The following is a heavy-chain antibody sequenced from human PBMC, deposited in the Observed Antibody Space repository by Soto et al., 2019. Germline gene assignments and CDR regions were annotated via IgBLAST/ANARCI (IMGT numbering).Heavy chain of an antibody. CDR3: ARGRGDTYYYDSSGYWPDY. CDR1: GGSFSGYY. CDR2: INHSGST. V-gene: IGHV4-34*01. Sequence: QVQLQQWGAGLLKPSETLSLTCAVYGGSFSGYYWSWIRQPPGKGLEWIGEINHSGSTNYNPSLKSRVTISVDTSKNQFSLKRSSVTAADTAVYYCARGRGDTYYYDSSGYWPDYWGQGTLVTVSS. J-gene: IGHJ4*02. D-gene: IGHD3-22*01.